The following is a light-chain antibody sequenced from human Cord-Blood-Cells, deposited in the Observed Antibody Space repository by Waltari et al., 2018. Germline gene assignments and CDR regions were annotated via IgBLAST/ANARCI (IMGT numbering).Light chain of an antibody. Sequence: QSALTQPASVSGSPGQSITISCTGTSSDVGGYNYVSWYQQHPGKAPKLMIYEVSNRPSGVSNPFSGSKSGNTAPLTISGLQAEDEADYYCSSYTSSSTLYVFGTGTKVTVL. V-gene: IGLV2-14*01. CDR3: SSYTSSSTLYV. CDR2: EVS. CDR1: SSDVGGYNY. J-gene: IGLJ1*01.